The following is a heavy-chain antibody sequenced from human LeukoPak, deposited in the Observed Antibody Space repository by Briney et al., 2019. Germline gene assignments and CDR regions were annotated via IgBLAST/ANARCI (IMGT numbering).Heavy chain of an antibody. V-gene: IGHV5-51*01. J-gene: IGHJ4*02. CDR3: ARLEVTYSTSPFDY. CDR1: GYSFTNYW. D-gene: IGHD6-13*01. CDR2: IYPGDSDT. Sequence: GESLKISCKGSGYSFTNYWVGWVRQMPEKGLEWMGFIYPGDSDTRYGPPFQGRVTISADKSISTAFLQWSSLKASDTAMYYCARLEVTYSTSPFDYWGQGTLVTVSS.